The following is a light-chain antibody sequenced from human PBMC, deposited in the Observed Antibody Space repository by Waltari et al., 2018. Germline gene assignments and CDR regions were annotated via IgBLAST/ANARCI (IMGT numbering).Light chain of an antibody. J-gene: IGLJ1*01. CDR3: SSYRSSGGV. Sequence: QSALTQPASVSVSPGQSLTISCTGTNSDIGGYNYVSWYQQHPGKAPKLLIYDVSNRPSGVSNRFSGSKSGNTASLTISGLQAEDEADYFCSSYRSSGGVFGAGSKVTVL. V-gene: IGLV2-14*03. CDR1: NSDIGGYNY. CDR2: DVS.